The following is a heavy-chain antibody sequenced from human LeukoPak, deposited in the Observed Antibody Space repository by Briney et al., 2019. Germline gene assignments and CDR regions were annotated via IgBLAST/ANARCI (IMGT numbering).Heavy chain of an antibody. J-gene: IGHJ4*02. D-gene: IGHD1-26*01. CDR1: GYTFISYA. Sequence: ASVKVSCKASGYTFISYAMNWVRQAPGQRLEWMGWINAGNGNTKYSQEFQGRVTITRDTSASTAYMELSSLRSEDMAVYYCARGEWELPAPFDYWGQGTLVTVSS. CDR3: ARGEWELPAPFDY. CDR2: INAGNGNT. V-gene: IGHV1-3*03.